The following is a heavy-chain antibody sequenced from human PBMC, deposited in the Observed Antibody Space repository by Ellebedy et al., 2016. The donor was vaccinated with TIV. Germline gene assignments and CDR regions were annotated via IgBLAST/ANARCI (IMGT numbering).Heavy chain of an antibody. CDR2: ISGSGGNK. J-gene: IGHJ5*02. D-gene: IGHD3-22*01. Sequence: GGSLRLSXAASGFTFSSYAMSWVRQAPGKGLEWVSSISGSGGNKHYADSVKGRFTISRDSLKTTLYLQMNSLRAEDTAVYYCAKGLDPNYFDSSGPIWFDPWGQGTLVTVSS. V-gene: IGHV3-23*01. CDR1: GFTFSSYA. CDR3: AKGLDPNYFDSSGPIWFDP.